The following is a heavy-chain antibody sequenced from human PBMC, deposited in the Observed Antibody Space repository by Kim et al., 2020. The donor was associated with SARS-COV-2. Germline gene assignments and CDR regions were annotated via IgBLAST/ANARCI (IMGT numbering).Heavy chain of an antibody. CDR1: GYTFTSYY. V-gene: IGHV1-46*01. CDR3: AREWGDYGDYSDYGMDV. D-gene: IGHD4-17*01. J-gene: IGHJ6*02. Sequence: ASVKVSCKASGYTFTSYYMHWVRQAPGQGLEWMGIINPSGGSTSYAQKFQGRVTMTRDTSTSTVYMELSSLRSEDTAVYYCAREWGDYGDYSDYGMDVWGQGTTVTVSS. CDR2: INPSGGST.